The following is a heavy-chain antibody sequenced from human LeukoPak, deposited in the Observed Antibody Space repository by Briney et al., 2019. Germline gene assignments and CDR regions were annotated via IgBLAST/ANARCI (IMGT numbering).Heavy chain of an antibody. V-gene: IGHV3-74*01. Sequence: GGSLRLSCAASGFTFSRYWMHWVRQAPGKGLVWVSRINGDGSSTSYADSVKGRFTISRDNAKNTLYLQMNSLRAEDTAVYYCARGAYGGNFFGYWGRGTLVTVSS. J-gene: IGHJ4*02. CDR1: GFTFSRYW. CDR2: INGDGSST. D-gene: IGHD4-23*01. CDR3: ARGAYGGNFFGY.